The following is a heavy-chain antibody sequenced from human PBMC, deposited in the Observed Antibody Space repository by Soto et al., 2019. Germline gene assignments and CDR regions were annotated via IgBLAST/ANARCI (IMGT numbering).Heavy chain of an antibody. CDR1: GFIFSIYS. D-gene: IGHD3-16*01. J-gene: IGHJ5*02. CDR3: ARDWDRKRRYMGA. V-gene: IGHV3-48*02. Sequence: EVQLVESGGGLVQPGGSLRLSCAASGFIFSIYSMNWVRQAPGKGLEWVSYISSSSSIIYYADSVKGRFTISRDNAKNSLYLQMNSLRDEDTAVYYCARDWDRKRRYMGAWGQGTLVTVSS. CDR2: ISSSSSII.